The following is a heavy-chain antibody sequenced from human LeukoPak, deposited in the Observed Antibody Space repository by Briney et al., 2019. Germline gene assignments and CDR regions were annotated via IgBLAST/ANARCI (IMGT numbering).Heavy chain of an antibody. J-gene: IGHJ4*02. V-gene: IGHV3-66*01. CDR3: ARVFLRTLDY. Sequence: PGGSLRLSCAASGFTFSSYWMHWVRQAPGKGLEWVSVIYSGGSTYYADSVKGRFTISRDNSKNTLYLQMNSLRAEDTAVYYCARVFLRTLDYWGQGTLVTVSS. CDR1: GFTFSSYW. D-gene: IGHD2-15*01. CDR2: IYSGGST.